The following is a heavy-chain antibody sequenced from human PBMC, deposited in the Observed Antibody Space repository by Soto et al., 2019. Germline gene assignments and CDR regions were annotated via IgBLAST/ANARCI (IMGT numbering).Heavy chain of an antibody. J-gene: IGHJ4*02. CDR1: GSSISSYY. CDR2: IYDTGST. CDR3: ARVAEAADY. D-gene: IGHD6-13*01. V-gene: IGHV4-59*01. Sequence: SETLSLTCTFSGSSISSYYWNWIRQSPGKGLEWIGYIYDTGSTSYSPSLRGRVTILKDTSKKQFSLKLTSVIAADTAVYYCARVAEAADYWGQGTLVTVSS.